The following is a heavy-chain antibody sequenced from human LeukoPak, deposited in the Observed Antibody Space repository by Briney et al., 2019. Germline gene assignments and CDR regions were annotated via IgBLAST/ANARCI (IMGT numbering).Heavy chain of an antibody. CDR3: ARVWGIAAAGGEIEY. CDR2: ISSSSSTI. CDR1: GFTFSSYS. V-gene: IGHV3-48*02. D-gene: IGHD6-13*01. J-gene: IGHJ4*02. Sequence: GGSLRLSCAASGFTFSSYSMNWVRQAPGKGLEWVSYISSSSSTIYYADSVKGRFTISRDNAKNSLYLQMNSLRDEDTTVYYCARVWGIAAAGGEIEYWGQGTLVTVSS.